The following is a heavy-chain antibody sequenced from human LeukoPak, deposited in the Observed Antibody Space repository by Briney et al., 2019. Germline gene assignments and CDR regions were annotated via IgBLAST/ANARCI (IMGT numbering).Heavy chain of an antibody. CDR1: GVTFSGYW. D-gene: IGHD2-21*02. CDR3: AREPKYGDLDY. Sequence: PGGSLRLSCAAVGVTFSGYWMNWVRQGPGKGLVWVSRINSDGSSTNYADSGKGRFTISRDNAKNTLYLQMNSLRVEDTAVYYCAREPKYGDLDYWGRGTLVTVSS. V-gene: IGHV3-74*01. CDR2: INSDGSST. J-gene: IGHJ4*02.